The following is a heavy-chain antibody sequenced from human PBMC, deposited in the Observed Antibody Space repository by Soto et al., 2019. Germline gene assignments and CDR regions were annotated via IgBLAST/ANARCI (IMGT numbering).Heavy chain of an antibody. CDR3: ARMGVGYDSSWGDYYGMDV. V-gene: IGHV1-69*06. CDR2: IIPIFGTA. CDR1: GGTFSSYA. Sequence: SVKVSCKASGGTFSSYAISWVRQAPGQGLEWMGGIIPIFGTANYALKFQGRVTITADKSTSTAYIELSSLRSEDTAVYYCARMGVGYDSSWGDYYGMDVWGQGTTVTVSS. D-gene: IGHD3-22*01. J-gene: IGHJ6*02.